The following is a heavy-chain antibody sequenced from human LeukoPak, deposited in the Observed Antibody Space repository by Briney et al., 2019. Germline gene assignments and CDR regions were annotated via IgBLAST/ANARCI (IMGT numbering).Heavy chain of an antibody. CDR1: GGTFSSYA. J-gene: IGHJ6*02. CDR2: IIPILGIA. D-gene: IGHD1-26*01. CDR3: ARDRGSVGASYYYYGMDV. Sequence: ASVKVSCKASGGTFSSYAISWVRQAPGQGIEWMGRIIPILGIANYAQKFQGRVTITADKSTSTAYMELSSLRSEDTAVYYCARDRGSVGASYYYYGMDVWGQGTTVTVSS. V-gene: IGHV1-69*04.